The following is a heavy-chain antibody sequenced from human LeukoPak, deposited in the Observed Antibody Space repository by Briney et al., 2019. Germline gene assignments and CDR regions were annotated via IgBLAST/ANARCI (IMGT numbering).Heavy chain of an antibody. D-gene: IGHD3-22*01. CDR1: GGTFSSYA. V-gene: IGHV1-69*04. J-gene: IGHJ6*02. CDR3: ARDRYYDSSGYYYYYGMDV. CDR2: IIPILGIA. Sequence: SVKVSCKASGGTFSSYAISWVRQAPGQGLEWMGRIIPILGIANYAQKFQGRVTITADKSTSTAYMELSSLRSEDTAVYYCARDRYYDSSGYYYYYGMDVWGQGTTVTVSS.